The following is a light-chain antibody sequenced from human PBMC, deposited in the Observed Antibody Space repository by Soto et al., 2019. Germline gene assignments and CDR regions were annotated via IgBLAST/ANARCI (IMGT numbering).Light chain of an antibody. Sequence: QSVLTQPASVSGSPGQSITISCSGSSGDVGNYDLVSWYQQIPGKAPQLMIFEVSRRPSRVYDRFSGSKSGNTASLTISGLQAEDEGDFYCCSYAGNGAWVFGGGTKLTVL. J-gene: IGLJ3*02. V-gene: IGLV2-23*02. CDR3: CSYAGNGAWV. CDR1: SGDVGNYDL. CDR2: EVS.